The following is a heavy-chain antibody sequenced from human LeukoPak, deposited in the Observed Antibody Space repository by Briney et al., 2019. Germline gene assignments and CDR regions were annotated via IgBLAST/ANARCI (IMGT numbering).Heavy chain of an antibody. CDR1: GFTFSSYI. CDR3: AKDASGYEFDY. J-gene: IGHJ4*02. CDR2: ISSSSDYI. Sequence: PGGSLRLSCAASGFTFSSYIMNWVRQAPGKGLEWVSSISSSSDYIYYADSVKGRFTISRDNAKNSLYLQMNSLTAEDTAVYYCAKDASGYEFDYWGQGTLVTVSS. V-gene: IGHV3-21*01. D-gene: IGHD5-12*01.